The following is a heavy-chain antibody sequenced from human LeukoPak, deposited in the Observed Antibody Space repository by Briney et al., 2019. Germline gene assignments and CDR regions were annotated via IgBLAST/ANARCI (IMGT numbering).Heavy chain of an antibody. CDR3: ARPPQPEYSSSSPLEYYYYYMDV. CDR2: INWNGGST. J-gene: IGHJ6*03. CDR1: GFTFDDSG. Sequence: GGSLRLSCAASGFTFDDSGMSWVRQAPGKGLEWVSGINWNGGSTDYADSVKGRFTISRDNAKNSLYLQMNSLRVEDTALYYCARPPQPEYSSSSPLEYYYYYMDVWGKGTTVTVSS. D-gene: IGHD6-6*01. V-gene: IGHV3-20*04.